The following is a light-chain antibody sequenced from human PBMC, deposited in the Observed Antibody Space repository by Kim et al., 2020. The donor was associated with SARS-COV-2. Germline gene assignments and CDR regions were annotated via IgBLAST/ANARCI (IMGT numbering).Light chain of an antibody. V-gene: IGKV3-20*01. CDR2: DAP. J-gene: IGKJ1*01. CDR3: QPYGCSSLWT. Sequence: SAGESAPLSRWAGLSVCGNYCAWYQQTPAQAPRLLIYDAPRSATGIPDSIRGSGSETNFNLTISRLEPAGFAVYYCQPYGCSSLWTFGHGTKLAIK. CDR1: LSVCGNY.